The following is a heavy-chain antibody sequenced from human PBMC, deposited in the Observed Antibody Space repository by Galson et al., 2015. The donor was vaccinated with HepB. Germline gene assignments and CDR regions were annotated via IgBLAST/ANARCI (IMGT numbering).Heavy chain of an antibody. CDR1: GFTFSSYG. Sequence: SLRLSCAASGFTFSSYGMHWVRQAPGKGLEWVAVISYDGSNKYYADSVKGRFTISRDNSKNTLYLQMNSLRAEDTAVYYCAKDWQAGGPLIGYWWGQGTLVTVSS. CDR2: ISYDGSNK. D-gene: IGHD2-8*02. CDR3: AKDWQAGGPLIGYW. J-gene: IGHJ4*02. V-gene: IGHV3-30*18.